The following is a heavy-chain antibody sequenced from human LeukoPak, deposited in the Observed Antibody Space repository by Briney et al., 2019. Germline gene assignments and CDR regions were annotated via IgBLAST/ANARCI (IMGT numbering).Heavy chain of an antibody. D-gene: IGHD3-3*01. J-gene: IGHJ5*02. Sequence: GGSLRLSCAASGFTFSSYEMNWVRQAPGKGLEWVSYISSSGSTIYYADSVKGRFTISRDNAKNSLYLQMNSLRAEDTAVYYCARDRSITIFGVVEYNWCDPWGQGTLVTVSS. CDR1: GFTFSSYE. V-gene: IGHV3-48*03. CDR3: ARDRSITIFGVVEYNWCDP. CDR2: ISSSGSTI.